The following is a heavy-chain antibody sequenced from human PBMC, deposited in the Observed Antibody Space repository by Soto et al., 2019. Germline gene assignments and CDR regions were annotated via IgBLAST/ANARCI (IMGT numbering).Heavy chain of an antibody. Sequence: ASVKVSCKVSGYTLTELSMHWVRQAPGKGLEWMGGFDPEDGETIYAQKFQGRVTMTEETSTDTAYMELSSLRSEDTAVYYCATDLLSSPNLGPTVTTLCYWGQGTLVTVSS. D-gene: IGHD4-17*01. CDR1: GYTLTELS. CDR3: ATDLLSSPNLGPTVTTLCY. J-gene: IGHJ4*02. V-gene: IGHV1-24*01. CDR2: FDPEDGET.